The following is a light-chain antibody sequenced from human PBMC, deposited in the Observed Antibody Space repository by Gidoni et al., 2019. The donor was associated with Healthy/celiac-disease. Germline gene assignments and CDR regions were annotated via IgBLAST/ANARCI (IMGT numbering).Light chain of an antibody. CDR3: QQYGSSPFT. CDR1: QIVSSSY. J-gene: IGKJ2*01. V-gene: IGKV3-20*01. CDR2: GAS. Sequence: EIVLTQSPGTLSLSPGESATLSCRASQIVSSSYLAWYQQKPGQAPRLLIYGASSRATGIPDRFSGSGSGTDFTLTISRLEPEDFAVYYCQQYGSSPFTFGQGTKLEIK.